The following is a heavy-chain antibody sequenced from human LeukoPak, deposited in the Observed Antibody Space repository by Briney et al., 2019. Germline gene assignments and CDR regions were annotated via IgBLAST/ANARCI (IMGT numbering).Heavy chain of an antibody. CDR3: AKGSAAVRPYFFDN. J-gene: IGHJ4*02. Sequence: GGSLRLSCAASGFTVSSNYMHWVRQAPGKGLEWVAVISYDGAIKYYADSVKGRFTISRDNSKNTLYLQMNSLRTEDTAVYFCAKGSAAVRPYFFDNWGQGTLVTVSS. CDR2: ISYDGAIK. D-gene: IGHD3-10*01. CDR1: GFTVSSNY. V-gene: IGHV3-30*18.